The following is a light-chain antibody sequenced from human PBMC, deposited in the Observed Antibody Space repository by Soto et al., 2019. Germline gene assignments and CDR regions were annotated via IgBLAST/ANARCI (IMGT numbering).Light chain of an antibody. J-gene: IGKJ1*01. V-gene: IGKV3-20*01. Sequence: IELTQSPGTMSLSPGERATLSCRASQSVSSSYLAWYQQKPGQAPRLLIYDASSRSTGIPDRFSGSGSGTDFTLTISRLEPEDFAVYYCQHYGSSRTFGQGTKVDIK. CDR3: QHYGSSRT. CDR1: QSVSSSY. CDR2: DAS.